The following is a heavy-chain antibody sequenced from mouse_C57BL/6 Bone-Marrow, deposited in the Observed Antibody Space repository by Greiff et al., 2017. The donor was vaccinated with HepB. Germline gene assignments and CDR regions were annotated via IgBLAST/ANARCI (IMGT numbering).Heavy chain of an antibody. CDR3: ARETLRQLRLQAMDY. CDR1: GFSLTSYG. D-gene: IGHD3-2*02. CDR2: IWSGGST. Sequence: VKLMESGPGLVQPSQSLSITCTVSGFSLTSYGVHWVRQSPGKGLEWLGVIWSGGSTDYNAAFISRLSISKDNSKSQVFFKMNSLQADDTAIYYCARETLRQLRLQAMDYWGQGTSVTVSS. J-gene: IGHJ4*01. V-gene: IGHV2-2*01.